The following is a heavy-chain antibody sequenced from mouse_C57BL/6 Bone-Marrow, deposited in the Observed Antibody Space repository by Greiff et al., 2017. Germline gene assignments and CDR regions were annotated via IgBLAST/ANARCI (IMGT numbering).Heavy chain of an antibody. J-gene: IGHJ2*01. CDR3: ARSYYYGSSLSYYFDY. Sequence: VQLQQPGAELVRPGTSVKLSCKASGYTFTSYWMHWVKQRPGQGLEWIGVIDPSDSYTNYNQKFKGKATLTVDTSSSTAYMQLSSLTSEDSAVYYCARSYYYGSSLSYYFDYWGQGTTLTVSS. CDR2: IDPSDSYT. V-gene: IGHV1-59*01. D-gene: IGHD1-1*01. CDR1: GYTFTSYW.